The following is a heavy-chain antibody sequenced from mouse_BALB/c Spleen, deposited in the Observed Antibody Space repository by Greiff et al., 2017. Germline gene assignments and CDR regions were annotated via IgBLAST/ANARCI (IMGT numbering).Heavy chain of an antibody. V-gene: IGHV1-5*01. CDR3: TRRHYGNSYYYAMDY. J-gene: IGHJ4*01. D-gene: IGHD2-1*01. CDR2: IYPGNSDT. CDR1: GYTFTSYW. Sequence: EVQLQQSGTVLARPGASVKMSCKASGYTFTSYWMHWVKQRPGQGLEWIGAIYPGNSDTSYNQKFKGKAKLTAVTSTSTAYMELSSLTSEDSAVYYCTRRHYGNSYYYAMDYWGQGTSVTVSS.